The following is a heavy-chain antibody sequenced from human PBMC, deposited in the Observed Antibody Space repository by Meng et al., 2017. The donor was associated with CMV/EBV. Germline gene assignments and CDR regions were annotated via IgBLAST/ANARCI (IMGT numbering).Heavy chain of an antibody. V-gene: IGHV4-39*01. D-gene: IGHD3-3*01. J-gene: IGHJ4*02. CDR2: IYYSGST. CDR1: GGSISSSSYY. Sequence: SETLSLTCTVSGGSISSSSYYWGWIRQPPGKGLEWIGSIYYSGSTYYNPSLKSRVTISVDTSKNQFSLKLSSVTAADTAVYYCARAGFLEWAFDYWGQGTLVTVSS. CDR3: ARAGFLEWAFDY.